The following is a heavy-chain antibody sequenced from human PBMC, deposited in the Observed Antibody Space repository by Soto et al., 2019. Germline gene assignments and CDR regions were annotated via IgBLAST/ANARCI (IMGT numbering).Heavy chain of an antibody. D-gene: IGHD3-10*01. CDR2: ISGSGGST. V-gene: IGHV3-23*01. CDR3: AKTMVRGVYYYYYGMDV. CDR1: GFTFSSYA. Sequence: PGGSLRLSCAASGFTFSSYAMSWVRQAPGKGLEWVSAISGSGGSTYYADSVKGRFTISRDNSKNTLYLQMNSLRAEDTAVYYCAKTMVRGVYYYYYGMDVWGQGTTVTVSS. J-gene: IGHJ6*02.